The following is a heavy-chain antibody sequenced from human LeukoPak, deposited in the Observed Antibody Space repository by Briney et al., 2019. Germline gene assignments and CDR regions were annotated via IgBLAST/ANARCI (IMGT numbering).Heavy chain of an antibody. Sequence: ASVKVSCKVSGYTLTELSMHWVRQAPGKGLEWMGGFDPEDGETIYAQKFQGRVTMTEDTSTDTAYMELSSLRSEDTAVYYCATAPRVGGTSWFDPWGQGTLVTVSS. CDR3: ATAPRVGGTSWFDP. CDR2: FDPEDGET. CDR1: GYTLTELS. D-gene: IGHD1-26*01. V-gene: IGHV1-24*01. J-gene: IGHJ5*02.